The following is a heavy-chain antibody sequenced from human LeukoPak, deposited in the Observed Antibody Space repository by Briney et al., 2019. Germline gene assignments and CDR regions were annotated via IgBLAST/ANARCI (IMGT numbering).Heavy chain of an antibody. CDR1: GFTFNTYS. V-gene: IGHV3-21*04. Sequence: GGSLRLSCAASGFTFNTYSMNWVRQAPGKGLEWVSSISSSSSYIYYADSVKGRFTISRDNAKNSLYLQMSSLRVEDTAVYYCARDIVATQNWFDPWGQGTLVTVSP. J-gene: IGHJ5*02. D-gene: IGHD5-12*01. CDR2: ISSSSSYI. CDR3: ARDIVATQNWFDP.